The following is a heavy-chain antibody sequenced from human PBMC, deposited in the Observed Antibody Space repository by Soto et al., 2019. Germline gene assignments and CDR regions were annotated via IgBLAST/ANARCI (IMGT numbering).Heavy chain of an antibody. V-gene: IGHV3-33*01. Sequence: GGSLRLSCAASGFTFSSYGMHWVRQAPGKGLEWVAVIWYDGSNKYYADSVKGRFTISRDNSKNTLYLKMNSLRAEDTAVYYCARGDYARDELDYWGPGTRVTVSS. CDR1: GFTFSSYG. CDR2: IWYDGSNK. D-gene: IGHD4-17*01. CDR3: ARGDYARDELDY. J-gene: IGHJ4*02.